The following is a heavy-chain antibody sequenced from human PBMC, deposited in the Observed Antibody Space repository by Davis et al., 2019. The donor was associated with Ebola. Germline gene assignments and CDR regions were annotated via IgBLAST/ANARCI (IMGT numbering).Heavy chain of an antibody. CDR2: IIPIFGTA. J-gene: IGHJ6*02. CDR1: GGTFSSYA. V-gene: IGHV1-69*06. CDR3: ARAYQSYSGYDLHYYYYGMDV. D-gene: IGHD5-12*01. Sequence: AASVKVSCKASGGTFSSYAISWVRQAPGQGLEWMGGIIPIFGTANYAQKFQGRVTITADKSTSTAYMELSSLRSEDTAVYYCARAYQSYSGYDLHYYYYGMDVWGQGTTVTVSS.